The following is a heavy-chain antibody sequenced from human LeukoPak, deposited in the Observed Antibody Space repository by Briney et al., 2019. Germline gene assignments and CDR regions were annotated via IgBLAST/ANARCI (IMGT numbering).Heavy chain of an antibody. V-gene: IGHV4-59*01. D-gene: IGHD3-10*01. CDR1: GGSISSYY. CDR2: IYYSGST. Sequence: SETLSLTCTVSGGSISSYYWSWIRQPPGKGLEWIGYIYYSGSTNYNPSLKSRVTISVDTSKNQFSLKLSSGTAADTAVYYCARGLKGSYSFFDYWGQGTLVTVSS. CDR3: ARGLKGSYSFFDY. J-gene: IGHJ4*02.